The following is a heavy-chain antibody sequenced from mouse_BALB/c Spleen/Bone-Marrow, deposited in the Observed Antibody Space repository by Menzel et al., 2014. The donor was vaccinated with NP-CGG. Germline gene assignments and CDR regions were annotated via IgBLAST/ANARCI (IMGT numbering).Heavy chain of an antibody. D-gene: IGHD2-4*01. J-gene: IGHJ3*01. CDR2: ISGGGSYT. V-gene: IGHV5-9-2*01. Sequence: EVQLVESGGGLVKPGGSLKLSCAASGFSFNSYGMSWVRQTPEKRLEWVATISGGGSYTFYPDSVKGRFTISRDNAKNNMYPKLSSLRSEDTALYYCARHAYYDQTEVSFVYWGQGTLVTVSA. CDR3: ARHAYYDQTEVSFVY. CDR1: GFSFNSYG.